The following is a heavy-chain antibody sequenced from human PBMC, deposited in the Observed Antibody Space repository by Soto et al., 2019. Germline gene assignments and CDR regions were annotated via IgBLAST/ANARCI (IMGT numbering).Heavy chain of an antibody. D-gene: IGHD3-3*01. J-gene: IGHJ6*02. CDR2: INPSGGST. CDR1: GYTFTSYY. CDR3: AREITIFGVGPTPYYYYGMDV. V-gene: IGHV1-46*01. Sequence: ASVKVACKASGYTFTSYYMHWVRQAPGQGLEWMGIINPSGGSTSYAQKFQGRVTMTRDTSTSTVYMELSSLRSEDTAVYYCAREITIFGVGPTPYYYYGMDVWGQGTTVTVSS.